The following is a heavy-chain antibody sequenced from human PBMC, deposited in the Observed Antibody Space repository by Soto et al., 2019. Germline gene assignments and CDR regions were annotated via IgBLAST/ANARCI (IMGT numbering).Heavy chain of an antibody. V-gene: IGHV3-21*01. J-gene: IGHJ4*02. CDR2: ISSSSSYI. CDR1: GFTFSSYS. Sequence: GGSLRLSCAASGFTFSSYSMNWVRQAPGKGLEWVSSISSSSSYIYYADSVKGRFTISRDNAKNSLYLQMNSLRAEDTAVYYCARDRDGFMITFDWTIDYWGQGTLVTVSS. D-gene: IGHD3-16*01. CDR3: ARDRDGFMITFDWTIDY.